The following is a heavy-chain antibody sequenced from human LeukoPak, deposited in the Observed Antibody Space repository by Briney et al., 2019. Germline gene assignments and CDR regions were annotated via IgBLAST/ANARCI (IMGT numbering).Heavy chain of an antibody. CDR2: IIAYNGNT. Sequence: ASVKVSCKASGYTFTSYGISWVRQAPGQGLEWMGWIIAYNGNTNYAQKFQGRVTMTEDTSTDTAYMELSSLRSEDTAVYYCATASSWGGYYYYYMDVWGKGTTVTVSS. J-gene: IGHJ6*03. V-gene: IGHV1-18*01. CDR1: GYTFTSYG. D-gene: IGHD6-13*01. CDR3: ATASSWGGYYYYYMDV.